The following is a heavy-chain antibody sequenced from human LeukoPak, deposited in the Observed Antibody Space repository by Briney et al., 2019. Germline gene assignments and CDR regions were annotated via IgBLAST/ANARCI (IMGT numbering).Heavy chain of an antibody. CDR1: GGSISSYY. CDR2: IYYSEST. CDR3: ARGGGNWFDP. Sequence: PSETLSLTCTVSGGSISSYYWSWLRQPPGKGLEWIGYIYYSESTNYNPSLKSRVTISVDTSKNQFSLKLSSVTAADTAVYYCARGGGNWFDPWGQGTLVTVS. D-gene: IGHD4-23*01. J-gene: IGHJ5*02. V-gene: IGHV4-59*01.